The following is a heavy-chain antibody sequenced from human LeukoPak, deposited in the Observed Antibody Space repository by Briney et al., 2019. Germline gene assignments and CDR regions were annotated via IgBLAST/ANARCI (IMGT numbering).Heavy chain of an antibody. V-gene: IGHV3-23*01. D-gene: IGHD2-15*01. CDR1: GFTFSSYA. CDR3: AKRGYCSVASCSQTPYYFDY. J-gene: IGHJ4*02. Sequence: GGSLRLSCAASGFTFSSYAMSWVRQAPGKGLEWVSGISGSGNSTYYADSVKGRFTMSRDNSRNTLYLQMNNLRAEDTAVYYCAKRGYCSVASCSQTPYYFDYWGQGTLVTVSS. CDR2: ISGSGNST.